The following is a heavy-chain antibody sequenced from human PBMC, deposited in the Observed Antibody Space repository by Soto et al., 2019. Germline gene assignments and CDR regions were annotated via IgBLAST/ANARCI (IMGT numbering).Heavy chain of an antibody. J-gene: IGHJ6*01. V-gene: IGHV1-2*04. CDR2: INPNSGGT. CDR3: ARDQNYDFWSGYEGDYGMDD. Sequence: ASVKVSCKASGYTFTGYYMHWVRQAPGQGLEWMGWINPNSGGTNYAQKFQGWVTMARDTSISTAYMELSRLRSDDTAVYYCARDQNYDFWSGYEGDYGMDDWGQGTTVTDSS. D-gene: IGHD3-3*01. CDR1: GYTFTGYY.